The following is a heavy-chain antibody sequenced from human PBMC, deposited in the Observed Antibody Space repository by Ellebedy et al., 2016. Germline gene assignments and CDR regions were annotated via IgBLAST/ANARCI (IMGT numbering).Heavy chain of an antibody. CDR3: ARDPRRLWFGEYHDAFDI. D-gene: IGHD3-10*01. J-gene: IGHJ3*02. CDR1: GYTFTGYY. CDR2: IIPILSIT. Sequence: ASVKVSCKASGYTFTGYYMHWVRQAPGQGLEWMGRIIPILSITNYAQKFQGRVTITADKSTSTAYMELSSLRSEDTAVYYCARDPRRLWFGEYHDAFDIWGQGTMVTVSS. V-gene: IGHV1-69*04.